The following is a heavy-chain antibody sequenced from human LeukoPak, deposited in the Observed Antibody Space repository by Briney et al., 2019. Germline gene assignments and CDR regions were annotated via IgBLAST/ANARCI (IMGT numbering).Heavy chain of an antibody. V-gene: IGHV3-33*01. J-gene: IGHJ4*02. CDR2: TWSAETSK. D-gene: IGHD3-9*01. CDR1: GFTFSSYG. CDR3: ARDRLVRQFDY. Sequence: PGGSLRLSCAASGFTFSSYGMHWVRQVPGKGLEWVAVTWSAETSKKYAGSVKGRFAISRDNSKNTLYLEMNSLRVEDTAIYYCARDRLVRQFDYWGQGTLVTVSS.